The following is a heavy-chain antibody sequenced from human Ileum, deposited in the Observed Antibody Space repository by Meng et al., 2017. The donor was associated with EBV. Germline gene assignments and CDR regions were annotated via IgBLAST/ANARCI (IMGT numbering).Heavy chain of an antibody. V-gene: IGHV1-18*01. J-gene: IGHJ4*02. CDR1: GYTFSNYG. CDR2: ISAYNGNT. CDR3: ARAGNGGSYYFTY. Sequence: QFQLVQPGAEVKKPGDSVKVSCKASGYTFSNYGISWLRQAPGQGLEWMGWISAYNGNTNYAPNLQGRVTMTTDTSTGTAYMEVRSLRSDDTAVYYCARAGNGGSYYFTYWGQGTLVTVSS. D-gene: IGHD1-26*01.